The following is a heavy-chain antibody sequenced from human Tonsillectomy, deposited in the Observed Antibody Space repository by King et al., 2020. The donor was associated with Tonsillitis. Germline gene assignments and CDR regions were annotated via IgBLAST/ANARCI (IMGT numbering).Heavy chain of an antibody. CDR3: ARGYSSSWYVDY. Sequence: VQLQQWGAGLLKPSETLSLTCAVYGGSFSGYYWSWIRQPPGKGLEWSGEINHSGSTNYNPSLKSRVTISVDTSKNQFSLRLTSVTAADTAVYYCARGYSSSWYVDYWGQGTLVTVSS. D-gene: IGHD6-13*01. CDR2: INHSGST. J-gene: IGHJ4*02. CDR1: GGSFSGYY. V-gene: IGHV4-34*01.